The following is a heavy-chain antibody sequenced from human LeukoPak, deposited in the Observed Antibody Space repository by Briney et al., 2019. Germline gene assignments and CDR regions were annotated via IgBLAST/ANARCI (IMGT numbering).Heavy chain of an antibody. CDR2: IYYSGST. J-gene: IGHJ4*02. V-gene: IGHV4-59*01. CDR1: GGSISSYY. Sequence: PSETLSLTCTVSGGSISSYYWSWIRQPPGKGLEWIAYIYYSGSTNYNPSLKSRVTISVDTSKNQFSLKLSSVTAADTAVYYCARRYGSGSSGTFDYWGQGTLVTVSS. CDR3: ARRYGSGSSGTFDY. D-gene: IGHD3-10*01.